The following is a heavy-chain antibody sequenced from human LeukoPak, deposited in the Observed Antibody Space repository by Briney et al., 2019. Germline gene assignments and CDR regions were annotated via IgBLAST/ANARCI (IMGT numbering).Heavy chain of an antibody. J-gene: IGHJ5*02. D-gene: IGHD3-22*01. CDR2: ISSSGSTI. CDR3: AIEPVDIGGYVVDT. Sequence: PGGSLRLSCAASGFTFSSYEMNWVRQAPGKGLEWVSYISSSGSTIYYADSVKGRFTISRDNAKNSLYLQMNSLRAEDTAVYYCAIEPVDIGGYVVDTSGQGVLVTASS. V-gene: IGHV3-48*03. CDR1: GFTFSSYE.